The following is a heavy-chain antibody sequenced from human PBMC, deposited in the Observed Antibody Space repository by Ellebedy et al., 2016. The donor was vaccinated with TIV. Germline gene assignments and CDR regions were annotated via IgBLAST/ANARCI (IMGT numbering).Heavy chain of an antibody. D-gene: IGHD3-10*01. Sequence: GGSLRLSCAASGFTFDDFAMHWVRQAPGKGPEWVSGISWDSNYIGYADSVKGRFTISRENAKKSLYLQMNVLRTEDTAVYYCAKAQYGSGSYQAIQHWGQGTLVTVSS. V-gene: IGHV3-9*01. CDR1: GFTFDDFA. J-gene: IGHJ1*01. CDR3: AKAQYGSGSYQAIQH. CDR2: ISWDSNYI.